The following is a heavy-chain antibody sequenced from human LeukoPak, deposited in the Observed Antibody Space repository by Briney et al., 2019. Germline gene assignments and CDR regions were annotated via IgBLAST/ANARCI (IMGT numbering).Heavy chain of an antibody. Sequence: NSSETLSLTCTVSGDSISSYYWSCLRQPPGKGLEGIGYIYYSGCSNFNPSLKSRVTISVDKSKDQFCLKISSVTDADTGVYYCARAGSYRNYYFDYWGEGTLVTVSS. V-gene: IGHV4-59*01. J-gene: IGHJ4*02. CDR1: GDSISSYY. CDR2: IYYSGCS. CDR3: ARAGSYRNYYFDY. D-gene: IGHD1-26*01.